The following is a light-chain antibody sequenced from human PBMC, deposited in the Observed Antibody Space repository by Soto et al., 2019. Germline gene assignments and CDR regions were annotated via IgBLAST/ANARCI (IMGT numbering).Light chain of an antibody. CDR2: GAS. CDR1: QSISSN. Sequence: EIVLTQSPATLSVSPGERATLSCRASQSISSNLAWYQQKPGQAPRIFIYGASTRATGIPARFSGSGSGTEFTLTISSLQSEDFAVYYCQQYNNWPITFGQGTRLEIK. V-gene: IGKV3-15*01. J-gene: IGKJ5*01. CDR3: QQYNNWPIT.